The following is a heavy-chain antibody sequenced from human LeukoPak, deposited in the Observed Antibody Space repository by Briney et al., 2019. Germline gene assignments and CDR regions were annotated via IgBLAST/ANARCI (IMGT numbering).Heavy chain of an antibody. V-gene: IGHV1-2*02. CDR2: INPNSGGT. D-gene: IGHD3-10*01. Sequence: ASVKVSCKASGYTFTGYYMHWVRQAPGQGLEWMGWINPNSGGTNYAQKFQGRVTMTRDTSISTAYMELSRLRSEDTAVYYCAREGATIWFGELLADYWGQGTLVTVSS. CDR1: GYTFTGYY. J-gene: IGHJ4*02. CDR3: AREGATIWFGELLADY.